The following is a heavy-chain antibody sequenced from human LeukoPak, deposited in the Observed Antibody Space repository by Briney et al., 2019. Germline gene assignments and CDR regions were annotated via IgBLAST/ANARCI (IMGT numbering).Heavy chain of an antibody. CDR2: INRDGSEK. CDR3: ARGGYISSWYWVY. V-gene: IGHV3-7*03. D-gene: IGHD6-13*01. Sequence: GGSLRLSCAASGLSFSDYWMTWVRQAPGKAPEWVANINRDGSEKYYVDSVKGRFTISRDSPKNSLYLQMNNLRAEDTATYYCARGGYISSWYWVYWGQGTLVTVSS. J-gene: IGHJ4*02. CDR1: GLSFSDYW.